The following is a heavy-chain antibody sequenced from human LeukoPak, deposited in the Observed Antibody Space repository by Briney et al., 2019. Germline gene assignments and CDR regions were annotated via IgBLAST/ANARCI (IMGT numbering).Heavy chain of an antibody. V-gene: IGHV3-72*01. J-gene: IGHJ4*02. Sequence: GGSLRLSCAASGFTFSDHYMDWVRQAPGKGLEWAGRTRNKANSYTTEYAASVKGRFTISRDDSKNSLYLQMNSLKSEDTAVYYCAPAGSSGWSPGAHWGQGTLVTVSS. CDR2: TRNKANSYTT. CDR1: GFTFSDHY. CDR3: APAGSSGWSPGAH. D-gene: IGHD6-19*01.